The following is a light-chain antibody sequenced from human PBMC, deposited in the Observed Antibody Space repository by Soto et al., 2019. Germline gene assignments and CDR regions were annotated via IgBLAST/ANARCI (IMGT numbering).Light chain of an antibody. CDR3: QQFNSYPPLLT. CDR1: QGISSA. J-gene: IGKJ4*01. V-gene: IGKV1-13*02. CDR2: DAS. Sequence: AIQLTQSPSSLSASVGDRVTITCRASQGISSALAWYQQKPGKAPKLLIYDASSLESGVPSTFSGRGSGTDFTLTITSLQAEDFATSDCQQFNSYPPLLTFGGGTKVEIK.